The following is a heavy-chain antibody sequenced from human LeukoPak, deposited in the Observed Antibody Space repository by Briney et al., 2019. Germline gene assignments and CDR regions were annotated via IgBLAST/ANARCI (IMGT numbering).Heavy chain of an antibody. Sequence: GGSLRLSCAASGFNFNTYAMDWVRQAPGKGLQWLTVISYNGSHQYYADSVRSRFTVSRDNSRNTVFLQMNSLSAEDTAVYYCATSIRRITISPWGLGTLVTVSS. D-gene: IGHD3-9*01. CDR1: GFNFNTYA. V-gene: IGHV3-30-3*01. CDR3: ATSIRRITISP. CDR2: ISYNGSHQ. J-gene: IGHJ1*01.